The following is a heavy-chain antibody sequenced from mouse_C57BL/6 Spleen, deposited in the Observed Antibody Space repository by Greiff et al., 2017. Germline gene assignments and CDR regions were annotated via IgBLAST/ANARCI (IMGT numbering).Heavy chain of an antibody. D-gene: IGHD2-3*01. CDR1: GYTFTSYW. CDR3: ARSNGYYKDWFAY. Sequence: QVQLQQSGTELVKPGASVKLSCKASGYTFTSYWMHWVKQRPGQGLEWIGNINPSNGGTNYNEKFKSKATLTVDKSSSTAYMQLSSLTSEDSAVYYCARSNGYYKDWFAYWGQGTLVTVSA. V-gene: IGHV1-53*01. J-gene: IGHJ3*01. CDR2: INPSNGGT.